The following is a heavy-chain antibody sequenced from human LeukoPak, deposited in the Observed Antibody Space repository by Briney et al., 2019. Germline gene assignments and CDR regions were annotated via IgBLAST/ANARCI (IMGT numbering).Heavy chain of an antibody. J-gene: IGHJ3*02. Sequence: SETLSLTCTVSGGSISTYCWSWTRQPPGKGLEWIGCIYYTGSANYNPSLKSRGTISVDTSKNQFSLKLSSVTAADTAVYYCARGSITVVPAFDIWGQGTMFTVSS. CDR2: IYYTGSA. D-gene: IGHD4-23*01. CDR3: ARGSITVVPAFDI. V-gene: IGHV4-59*12. CDR1: GGSISTYC.